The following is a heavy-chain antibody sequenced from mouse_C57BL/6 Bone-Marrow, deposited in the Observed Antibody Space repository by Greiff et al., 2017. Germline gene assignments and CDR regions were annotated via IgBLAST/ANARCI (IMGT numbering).Heavy chain of an antibody. J-gene: IGHJ4*01. V-gene: IGHV1-26*01. CDR1: GYTFTDYY. CDR2: INPNNGGT. D-gene: IGHD1-1*01. CDR3: ASRYYGSSFGDY. Sequence: VQLQQSGPELVKPGASVKISCKASGYTFTDYYMNWVKQSHGKSLEWIGDINPNNGGTSYNQKFKGTATFTVDKSSSTAYMELRSLTSEDSAVYYCASRYYGSSFGDYWGQGTSVTVSS.